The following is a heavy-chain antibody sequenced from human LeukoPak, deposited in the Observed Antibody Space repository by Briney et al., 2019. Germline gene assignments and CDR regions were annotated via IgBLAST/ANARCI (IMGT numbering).Heavy chain of an antibody. Sequence: PSETLSLTCTVSGGSISTSNYYWGWIRQPPGKGLEWIGNIFYSGSTYYSPSLRSRVTISLDTSRNQFSLKLNSVTAADTAVYYCARGDSSSWYRHYDAFDIWGQGTMVAVSS. J-gene: IGHJ3*02. D-gene: IGHD6-13*01. CDR3: ARGDSSSWYRHYDAFDI. V-gene: IGHV4-39*02. CDR2: IFYSGST. CDR1: GGSISTSNYY.